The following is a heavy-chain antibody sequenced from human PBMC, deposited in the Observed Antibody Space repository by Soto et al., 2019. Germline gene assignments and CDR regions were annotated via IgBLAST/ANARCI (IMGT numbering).Heavy chain of an antibody. J-gene: IGHJ4*02. V-gene: IGHV1-3*01. CDR1: GYTFTSYA. CDR3: ARDLGVGATPNDY. CDR2: INAGNDNT. D-gene: IGHD1-26*01. Sequence: ASVKVSCKASGYTFTSYAMHWVRQAPGQRLEWMGWINAGNDNTKYSQKFQGRVTITRDTSASTAYMELSSLRSEDTAVYYCARDLGVGATPNDYWGQGTLVTVSS.